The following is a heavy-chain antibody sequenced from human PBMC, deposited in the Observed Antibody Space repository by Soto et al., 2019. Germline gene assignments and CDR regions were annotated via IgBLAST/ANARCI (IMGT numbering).Heavy chain of an antibody. CDR2: IKQDGSEK. J-gene: IGHJ4*02. Sequence: EVQLVESGGGLVQPGGSLRLSCVASGFISGNYWMSWVRQAPGKGLEWVANIKQDGSEKYNVDSVKGRFTISRDNAKNSRILQVDRLRAEDTAVYYWATRLLGSADFDYWGQGTLVTVSS. CDR3: ATRLLGSADFDY. CDR1: GFISGNYW. D-gene: IGHD2-8*02. V-gene: IGHV3-7*01.